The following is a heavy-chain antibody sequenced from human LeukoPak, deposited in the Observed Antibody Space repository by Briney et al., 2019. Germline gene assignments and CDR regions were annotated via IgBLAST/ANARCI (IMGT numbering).Heavy chain of an antibody. CDR2: IHTSGST. J-gene: IGHJ4*02. D-gene: IGHD1-1*01. CDR3: ARETAELGRSFDY. Sequence: SETLSLTCTVSGDSIGSHYWSWIRQPAGKGLEWIGRIHTSGSTNYKPSLTSRGTMSVDTSKNQFSLKLTSVTAADTAVYYCARETAELGRSFDYWGQGALVIVSS. V-gene: IGHV4-4*07. CDR1: GDSIGSHY.